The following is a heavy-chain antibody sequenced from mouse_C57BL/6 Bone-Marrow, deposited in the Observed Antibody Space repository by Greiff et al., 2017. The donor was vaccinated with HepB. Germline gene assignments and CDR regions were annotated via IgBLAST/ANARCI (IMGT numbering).Heavy chain of an antibody. V-gene: IGHV1-18*01. CDR2: INPNNGGT. CDR1: GYTFTDYN. Sequence: VQLKESGPELVKPGASVKIPCKASGYTFTDYNMDWVKQSHGKSLEWIGGINPNNGGTIYNQKFKGKATLTVDKSSSTAYMELRSLTSEDTAVYYCASGVLREGFAYWGQGTLVTVSA. CDR3: ASGVLREGFAY. J-gene: IGHJ3*01. D-gene: IGHD2-14*01.